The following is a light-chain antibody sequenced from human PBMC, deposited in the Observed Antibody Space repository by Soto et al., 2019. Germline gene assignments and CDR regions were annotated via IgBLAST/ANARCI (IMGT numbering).Light chain of an antibody. CDR2: GAS. V-gene: IGKV3-20*01. CDR3: CQYGSSPQT. CDR1: QSVSSSY. J-gene: IGKJ1*01. Sequence: CAITLTQSPGARATLSCRASQSVSSSYLAWYQRNPGQAPRLLIYGASSRATSIPDMFSSSCSRTYFTPTNSMEPPDFAAYYCCQYGSSPQTFAQGTKVDIK.